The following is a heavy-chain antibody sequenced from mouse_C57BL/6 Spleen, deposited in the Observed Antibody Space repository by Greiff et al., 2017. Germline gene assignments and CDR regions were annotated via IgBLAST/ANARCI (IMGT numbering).Heavy chain of an antibody. J-gene: IGHJ4*01. CDR3: APYYGSSNYYAMDY. CDR1: GYAFSSYW. Sequence: VQLQQSGAELVKPGASVKISCKASGYAFSSYWMNWVKQRPGKGLEWIGQIFPGDGDTNYNRKFKGKATLTAAKSSSTAYMQLRSLTSEDSAVYFCAPYYGSSNYYAMDYWGQGTSVTVSS. V-gene: IGHV1-80*01. CDR2: IFPGDGDT. D-gene: IGHD1-1*01.